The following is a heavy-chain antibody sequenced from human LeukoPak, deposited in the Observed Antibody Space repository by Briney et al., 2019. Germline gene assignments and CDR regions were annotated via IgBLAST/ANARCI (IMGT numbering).Heavy chain of an antibody. CDR2: IYTSGST. CDR1: GGSISSGSYY. D-gene: IGHD6-13*01. J-gene: IGHJ5*02. V-gene: IGHV4-61*02. CDR3: ARTSRSCCRFDP. Sequence: PSETLSLTCTVSGGSISSGSYYWSWIRQPAGKGLEWIGRIYTSGSTNYNPSLKSRVTISVDTSKNQFSLKLSSVTAADTAVYYCARTSRSCCRFDPWGQGTLVTVSS.